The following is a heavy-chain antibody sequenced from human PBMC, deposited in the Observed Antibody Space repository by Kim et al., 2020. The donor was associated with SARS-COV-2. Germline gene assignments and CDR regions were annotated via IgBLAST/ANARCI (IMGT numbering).Heavy chain of an antibody. J-gene: IGHJ5*02. CDR1: GFTFRTDA. CDR2: LSGTGATI. CDR3: AKGGLRCPDT. D-gene: IGHD4-17*01. V-gene: IGHV3-23*01. Sequence: GGSLRLSCGASGFTFRTDAMSWVRQAPGKGLEWVSSLSGTGATIYYADSVKGRFTISRDNSKNTPYLQMNSLRAEDTAVYYCAKGGLRCPDTWGQGTLVTVSS.